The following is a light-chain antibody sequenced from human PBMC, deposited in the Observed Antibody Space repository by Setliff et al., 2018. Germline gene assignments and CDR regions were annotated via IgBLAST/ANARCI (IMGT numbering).Light chain of an antibody. Sequence: QSAVTQPPSVSGSPGQSVTISCTGTSADVGSYNYVSWYQQHPGEAPKLMIYDVSKWPSGVPDRFSGSKSGNTASLTISGLQAEDEADYYCCSYAGSSSFVFGTGTKVTVL. V-gene: IGLV2-11*01. CDR1: SADVGSYNY. CDR2: DVS. CDR3: CSYAGSSSFV. J-gene: IGLJ1*01.